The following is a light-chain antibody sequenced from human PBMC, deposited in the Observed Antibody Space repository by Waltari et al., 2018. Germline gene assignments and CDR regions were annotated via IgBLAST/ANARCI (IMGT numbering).Light chain of an antibody. CDR2: WAS. Sequence: DIVMTQSPDSLAVSLGERATIYCKSSQSVFYSSDNKNYLAWYQQKPGQPPKLLIYWASTRDSGVPDRFRGGGSGTHFTLTISSLQAEDVAVYYCQQYYTAPFSFGQGTSLDIK. J-gene: IGKJ2*03. CDR1: QSVFYSSDNKNY. V-gene: IGKV4-1*01. CDR3: QQYYTAPFS.